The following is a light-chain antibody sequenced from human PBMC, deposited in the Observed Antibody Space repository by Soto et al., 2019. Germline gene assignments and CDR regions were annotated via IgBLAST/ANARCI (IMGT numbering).Light chain of an antibody. Sequence: QSVLTQPRSVSGSPGQSVTISCTGTSSDVGGHNYVSWYQQHPGKAPKLMIYDVSKRPSGVPHRFSGSKSGNTASLTISGLQAEEEAYYYCCSYAGSYPVVFGGGTKLTVL. CDR2: DVS. CDR3: CSYAGSYPVV. V-gene: IGLV2-11*01. J-gene: IGLJ2*01. CDR1: SSDVGGHNY.